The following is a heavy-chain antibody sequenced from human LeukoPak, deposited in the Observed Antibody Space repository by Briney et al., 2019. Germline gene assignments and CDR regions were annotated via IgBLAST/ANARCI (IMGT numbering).Heavy chain of an antibody. J-gene: IGHJ4*02. CDR2: INHSGST. CDR1: GGSFSGYY. CDR3: ARGISVDY. D-gene: IGHD2/OR15-2a*01. V-gene: IGHV4-34*01. Sequence: PSETLSLTCAVYGGSFSGYYWSWIRQPPGKGLEWIGEINHSGSTNYNPSLKSRVTISVDTSKNQFSLKPSSVTAADTAVYYCARGISVDYWGQGTLVTVSS.